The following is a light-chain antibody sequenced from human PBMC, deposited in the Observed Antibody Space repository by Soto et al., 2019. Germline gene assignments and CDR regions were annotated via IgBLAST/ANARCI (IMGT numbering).Light chain of an antibody. CDR3: CSYAGSPRYV. J-gene: IGLJ1*01. Sequence: QSALTQPRSVSGSPGQPVTISCTGTSSDVGRYDLVSWYQQHPGKAPKVMIYDVSERPSGVPDRFSGSKSGNTASLTISGLQAEDEADYYCCSYAGSPRYVFGTGTEVTVL. CDR2: DVS. CDR1: SSDVGRYDL. V-gene: IGLV2-11*01.